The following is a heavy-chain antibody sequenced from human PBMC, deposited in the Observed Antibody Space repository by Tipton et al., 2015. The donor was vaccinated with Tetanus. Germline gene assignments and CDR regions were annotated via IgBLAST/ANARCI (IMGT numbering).Heavy chain of an antibody. CDR2: IYYNGNT. J-gene: IGHJ5*02. CDR3: ARTADNWFDP. V-gene: IGHV4-39*01. Sequence: TLSLTCAVSGVSIRSSSYFWDWIRQPPGKGLEWIGNIYYNGNTLENPSLKGRVTLSLDKSKNQFSLNLTSVTAADTAVYYCARTADNWFDPWGQGTLVTVSS. D-gene: IGHD2-21*02. CDR1: GVSIRSSSYF.